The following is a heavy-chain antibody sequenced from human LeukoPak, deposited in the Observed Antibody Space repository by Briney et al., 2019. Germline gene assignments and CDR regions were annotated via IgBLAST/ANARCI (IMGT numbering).Heavy chain of an antibody. CDR1: GFTFNTYS. CDR2: ISSNSNYI. D-gene: IGHD2-15*01. CDR3: VREMVVAATPWYFNL. J-gene: IGHJ2*01. V-gene: IGHV3-21*01. Sequence: GGSLRLSCAASGFTFNTYSMNWVRQAPGKGLEWVASISSNSNYIYYADSVKGRFTISRDNAKNSLYLQMNSLRAEDTAMYYCVREMVVAATPWYFNLWGRGTLVTVSS.